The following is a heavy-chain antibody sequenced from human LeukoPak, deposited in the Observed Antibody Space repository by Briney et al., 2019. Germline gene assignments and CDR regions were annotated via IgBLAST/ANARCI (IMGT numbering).Heavy chain of an antibody. CDR2: SHYSGST. J-gene: IGHJ5*02. D-gene: IGHD6-13*01. CDR3: ARDRDSSTWYWFDP. CDR1: GGSISSYY. Sequence: SEILSLTCTVSGGSISSYYWSWIRQPPGKGLEWIGYSHYSGSTNYNPSLKSRVTISVDTSKNQFSLKLSSVTAADTAVYYCARDRDSSTWYWFDPWGQGTLVTVSS. V-gene: IGHV4-59*01.